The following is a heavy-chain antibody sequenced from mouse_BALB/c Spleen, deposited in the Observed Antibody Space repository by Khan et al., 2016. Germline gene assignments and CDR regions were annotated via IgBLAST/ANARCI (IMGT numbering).Heavy chain of an antibody. D-gene: IGHD2-13*01. J-gene: IGHJ4*01. CDR3: ARTGDYPYYAMDY. CDR1: EYTFTNYG. Sequence: QIQLVQSGPELKKPGETVKISCKASEYTFTNYGMNWVKQAPGKGLKWMGWINTNTGEPTYAEEFKGRFAFSLEASASTAYLQINNLKNADSATYFCARTGDYPYYAMDYWGQGTSVTGSS. V-gene: IGHV9-3*02. CDR2: INTNTGEP.